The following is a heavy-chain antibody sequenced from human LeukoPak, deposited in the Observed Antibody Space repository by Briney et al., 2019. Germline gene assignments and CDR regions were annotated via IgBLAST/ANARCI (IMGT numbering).Heavy chain of an antibody. CDR2: ISWNSGSI. J-gene: IGHJ3*02. V-gene: IGHV3-9*01. CDR3: AKDLGLYGSVSFDAFDI. Sequence: GGSLRLSCAASGFTFDDYAMHWVRQAPGKGLEWVSGISWNSGSIGYADSVKGRFTISRDNAKNSLYLQMNSLRAEDTASYYCAKDLGLYGSVSFDAFDIWGQGTMVTVSS. CDR1: GFTFDDYA. D-gene: IGHD3-10*01.